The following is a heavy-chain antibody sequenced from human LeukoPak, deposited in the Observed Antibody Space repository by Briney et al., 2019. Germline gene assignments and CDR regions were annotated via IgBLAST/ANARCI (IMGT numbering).Heavy chain of an antibody. CDR3: ARGGPNGPWDC. CDR1: GFTFSSYG. CDR2: ISYDGSNK. V-gene: IGHV3-30*03. J-gene: IGHJ4*02. D-gene: IGHD2-8*01. Sequence: GGSLRLSCAASGFTFSSYGMHWVRQAPGKGLEWVAVISYDGSNKYYADSVKGRFTISRDNAKNSLYLQMNSLRAEDTAVYYCARGGPNGPWDCWGQGTLVTVSS.